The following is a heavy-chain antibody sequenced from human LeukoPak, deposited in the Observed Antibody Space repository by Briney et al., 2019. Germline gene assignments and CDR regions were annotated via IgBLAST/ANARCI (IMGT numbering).Heavy chain of an antibody. CDR3: ARTLRYFDWLFSDY. V-gene: IGHV4-4*07. D-gene: IGHD3-9*01. CDR2: IYTSGST. J-gene: IGHJ4*02. CDR1: GGSIRSYY. Sequence: SETLPLTCTVSGGSIRSYYWSWIRQPAGQGLEWIGRIYTSGSTNYNPSLKSRATISVDTSKNQFSLKLSSVTAADTAVYYCARTLRYFDWLFSDYWGQGTLVTVSS.